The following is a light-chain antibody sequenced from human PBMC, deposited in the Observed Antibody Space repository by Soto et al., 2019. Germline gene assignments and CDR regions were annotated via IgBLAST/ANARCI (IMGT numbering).Light chain of an antibody. V-gene: IGKV1-39*01. CDR2: GAS. Sequence: DIQMTQSPASLAASLGDRITISCRASQTISNYLNWYHQKPGEAPKILIYGASTLQSGVPSSVSGSGSGTEFPLSISSLQPEEFGTYYCQHSYNVPFTFGPGTKVDVK. CDR1: QTISNY. CDR3: QHSYNVPFT. J-gene: IGKJ3*01.